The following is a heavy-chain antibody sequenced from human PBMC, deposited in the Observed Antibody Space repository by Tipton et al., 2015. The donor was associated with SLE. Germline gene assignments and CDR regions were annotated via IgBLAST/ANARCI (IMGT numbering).Heavy chain of an antibody. V-gene: IGHV3-33*06. CDR1: GFTFSTYV. Sequence: SLRLSCAASGFTFSTYVMHWVRQAPGKGLEWVASIWYDGSNKYYADSVKGRFTISRDNSMNTVDLQMNSLGAEDTAVNYCAKGDYDYIWGTYRRGEAFDAWGQGTMVTVST. CDR3: AKGDYDYIWGTYRRGEAFDA. J-gene: IGHJ3*01. D-gene: IGHD3-16*02. CDR2: IWYDGSNK.